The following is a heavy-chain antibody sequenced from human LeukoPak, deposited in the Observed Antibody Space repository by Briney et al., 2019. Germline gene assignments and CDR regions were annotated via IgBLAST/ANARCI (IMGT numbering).Heavy chain of an antibody. D-gene: IGHD3-9*01. CDR3: ARKLLRYFDWLNDY. V-gene: IGHV3-7*03. CDR1: GFTFSSYW. CDR2: IKQDGSEK. Sequence: GGSLRLSCVASGFTFSSYWMSWVCQAPGKGLEWVANIKQDGSEKYYVDSVKGRFTISRDNAKNSLYLQMNSLRAEDTAVYYCARKLLRYFDWLNDYWGQGTLVTVSS. J-gene: IGHJ4*02.